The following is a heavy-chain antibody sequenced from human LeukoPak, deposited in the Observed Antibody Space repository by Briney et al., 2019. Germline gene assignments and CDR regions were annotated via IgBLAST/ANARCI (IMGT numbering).Heavy chain of an antibody. V-gene: IGHV4-4*07. J-gene: IGHJ6*03. CDR2: IHATGST. CDR3: ARIQYGFYSYMDI. CDR1: DGPINGYS. D-gene: IGHD5-24*01. Sequence: PSETLSLTCTVSDGPINGYSWTWIRQCAGKGLEWVGRIHATGSTNYNPSLRSRVSMSIDTPNKQFSLNLTSVTAADTAIYYCARIQYGFYSYMDIWGMGTRVTVSS.